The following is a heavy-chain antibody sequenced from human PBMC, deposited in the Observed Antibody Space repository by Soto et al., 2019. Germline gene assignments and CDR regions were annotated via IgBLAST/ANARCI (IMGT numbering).Heavy chain of an antibody. V-gene: IGHV3-33*01. J-gene: IGHJ3*01. CDR2: IWYDGSNK. CDR3: SRDLSGDYGALDS. D-gene: IGHD4-17*01. Sequence: GGSLRLSCAPSGFTFSSYGMHWARQAPGKGLEWVAVIWYDGSNKVYADSVKGRFTISRDNSKNTLYLQMNSLRAEDTAVYYCSRDLSGDYGALDSWGQGTMVTVSS. CDR1: GFTFSSYG.